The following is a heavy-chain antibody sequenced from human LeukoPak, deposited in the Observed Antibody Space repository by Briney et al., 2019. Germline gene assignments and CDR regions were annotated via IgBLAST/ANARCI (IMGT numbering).Heavy chain of an antibody. J-gene: IGHJ4*02. V-gene: IGHV3-21*04. CDR3: ARSPNYYDSSGYYEF. CDR1: GFTFSSYS. Sequence: GGSLRLSCAASGFTFSSYSMNWVRQAPGKGLEWVSSISTSSIYIYYADSVKGRFTISRDNAKNSLYLQMYSLRAEDTAVYYCARSPNYYDSSGYYEFWGQGTLVTVSS. D-gene: IGHD3-22*01. CDR2: ISTSSIYI.